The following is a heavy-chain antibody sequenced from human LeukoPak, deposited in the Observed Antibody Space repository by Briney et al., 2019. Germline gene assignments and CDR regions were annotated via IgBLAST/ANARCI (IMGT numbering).Heavy chain of an antibody. V-gene: IGHV4-34*01. Sequence: SETLSLTCAVYGGSFSGYYWSWIRQPPGKGLEWIGEINHSGSTNYNPSLKSRVTISVDTSKNQFSLKLSSVTAADTAVYYCARITMIVVVITTYNWFDPWGQGTLVTVSS. CDR2: INHSGST. J-gene: IGHJ5*02. CDR3: ARITMIVVVITTYNWFDP. CDR1: GGSFSGYY. D-gene: IGHD3-22*01.